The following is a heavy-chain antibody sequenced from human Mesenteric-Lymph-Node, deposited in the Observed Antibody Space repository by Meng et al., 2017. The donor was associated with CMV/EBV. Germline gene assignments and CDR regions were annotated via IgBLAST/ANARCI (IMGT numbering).Heavy chain of an antibody. CDR1: GGSISSSSW. CDR3: AQKIVGATWGFDY. J-gene: IGHJ4*02. CDR2: IYHSGST. Sequence: AVSGGSISSSSWWSWVRQPPGKGLEWIGEIYHSGSTNYNPSLKSRVTISVDKSKNQFSLKLSSVTAADTAVYYCAQKIVGATWGFDYWGQGTLVTVSS. D-gene: IGHD1-26*01. V-gene: IGHV4-4*02.